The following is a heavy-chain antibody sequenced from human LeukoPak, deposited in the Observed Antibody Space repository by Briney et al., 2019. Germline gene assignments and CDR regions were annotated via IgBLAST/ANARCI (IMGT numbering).Heavy chain of an antibody. V-gene: IGHV3-9*01. Sequence: GGSLRLSCAASGFTFDDYAMHWVRQAPGKGLEWVSGISWNSGSIGYADSVKGRFTISRDNAKNSLYLQMNSLRAEDTAVYYCARDTLAYCGGDCYGWFDPWGQGTLVTVSS. CDR2: ISWNSGSI. D-gene: IGHD2-21*02. CDR1: GFTFDDYA. CDR3: ARDTLAYCGGDCYGWFDP. J-gene: IGHJ5*02.